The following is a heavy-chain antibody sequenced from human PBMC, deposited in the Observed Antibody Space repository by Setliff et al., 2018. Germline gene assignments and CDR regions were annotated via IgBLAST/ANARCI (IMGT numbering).Heavy chain of an antibody. Sequence: SETLSLTCTVSGGSISGYYWTWIRQPAGKGLEWIGRMYGNSNYSPSLKSRVTISLDASKNQFSLRLTSVTAADTAVYYCARVTGFFYVDAWGKGTTVTVSS. CDR1: GGSISGYY. J-gene: IGHJ6*03. CDR3: ARVTGFFYVDA. D-gene: IGHD3-3*01. CDR2: MYGNS. V-gene: IGHV4-4*07.